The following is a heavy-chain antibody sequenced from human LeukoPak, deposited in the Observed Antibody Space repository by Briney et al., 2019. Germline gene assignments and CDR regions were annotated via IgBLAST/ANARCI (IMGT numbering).Heavy chain of an antibody. CDR2: IYHSGTT. CDR3: ARTIYYYDTTAYGY. J-gene: IGHJ4*02. Sequence: SETLSLTCTVSHYSITTGNYWGWVRQPPGKGLEWIGSIYHSGTTHYNPSLKSRVTISVDTSKNHFSLKLTSVTAADTAVYYCARTIYYYDTTAYGYWGQGSLVTVSS. D-gene: IGHD3-22*01. CDR1: HYSITTGNY. V-gene: IGHV4-38-2*02.